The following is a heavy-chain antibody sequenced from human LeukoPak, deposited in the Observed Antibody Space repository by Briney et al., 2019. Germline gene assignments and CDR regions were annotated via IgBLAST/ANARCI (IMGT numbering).Heavy chain of an antibody. CDR3: AKKGSGGSPRALDI. CDR1: GFTFSSYE. CDR2: ISSSGSTI. D-gene: IGHD1-26*01. V-gene: IGHV3-48*03. Sequence: QAGGSLRLSCAASGFTFSSYEMNWVRQAPGKGLEWVSYISSSGSTIYYADSVKGRFTISRDNSKNTLYLQMNSLRAEDTAVYYCAKKGSGGSPRALDIWGQGTMVTVSS. J-gene: IGHJ3*02.